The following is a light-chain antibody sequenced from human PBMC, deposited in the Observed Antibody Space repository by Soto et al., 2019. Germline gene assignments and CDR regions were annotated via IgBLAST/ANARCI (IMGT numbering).Light chain of an antibody. CDR2: GTS. J-gene: IGKJ5*01. CDR3: QQLNNYPLEVT. V-gene: IGKV3-15*01. CDR1: KGVRSK. Sequence: EILMTQYPATLSGSPGESATLSCRASKGVRSKLAWYQQKTGKAPRLLIYGTSTRATGVPARLSGSGSGKEFTLTISSLQTEDFATYYCQQLNNYPLEVTFGQGTRLEIK.